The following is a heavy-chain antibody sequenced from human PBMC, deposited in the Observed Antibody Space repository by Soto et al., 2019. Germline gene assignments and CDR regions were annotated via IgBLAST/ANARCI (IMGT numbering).Heavy chain of an antibody. D-gene: IGHD3-22*01. Sequence: QVQLQESGPGLVKPSETLSLTCTVSGGSISSYYWSWIRQPPGKGLEWIGYIYYSGSTTYNPSLWSRVTPSVDTAKTQFSLQLSSVTAADTAVYYCARLGHVSYYDRSGYRESFQHWGQGTLVTVSS. V-gene: IGHV4-59*01. CDR2: IYYSGST. J-gene: IGHJ1*01. CDR3: ARLGHVSYYDRSGYRESFQH. CDR1: GGSISSYY.